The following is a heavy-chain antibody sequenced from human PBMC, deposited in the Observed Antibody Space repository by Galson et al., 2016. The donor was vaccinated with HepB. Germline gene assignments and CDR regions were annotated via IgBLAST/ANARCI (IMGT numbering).Heavy chain of an antibody. CDR3: TRAAAPPHFEF. D-gene: IGHD6-25*01. CDR1: GFTFSTYA. CDR2: ITDSGGSA. Sequence: CAASGFTFSTYAMRWVRQAPGKGLEWVSSITDSGGSAYYADSVKGRFTISRDNSKNTLFLQMNSLRAEDTAIYYCTRAAAPPHFEFWGQGALVTVSS. J-gene: IGHJ4*02. V-gene: IGHV3-23*01.